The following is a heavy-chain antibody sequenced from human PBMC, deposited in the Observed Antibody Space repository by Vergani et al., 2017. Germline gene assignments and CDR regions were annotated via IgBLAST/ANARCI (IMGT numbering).Heavy chain of an antibody. CDR1: GFTFSSYS. CDR2: IIPIFGTA. V-gene: IGHV1-69*01. Sequence: VQLVESGGGLVQPGGSLRLSCAASGFTFSSYSMNWVRQAPGQGLEWMGGIIPIFGTANYAQKFQGRVTITADESTSTAYMELSSLRSEDTAVYYCARTGAAESAGWGQGTLVTVSS. CDR3: ARTGAAESAG. J-gene: IGHJ4*02. D-gene: IGHD6-13*01.